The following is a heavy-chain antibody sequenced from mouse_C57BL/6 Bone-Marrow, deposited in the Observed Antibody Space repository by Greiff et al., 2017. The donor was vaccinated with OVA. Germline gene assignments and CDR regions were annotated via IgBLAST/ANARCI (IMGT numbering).Heavy chain of an antibody. CDR2: IYPGDGDT. CDR3: ARRALRSPWFAY. CDR1: GYAFSSSW. Sequence: VQLQQSGPELVKPGASVKISCKASGYAFSSSWMNWVKQRPGKGLEWIGRIYPGDGDTNYNGKFKGKATLTADKSSSTAYMQLSSLTSEDSAVYFCARRALRSPWFAYWGQGTLVTVSA. J-gene: IGHJ3*01. V-gene: IGHV1-82*01. D-gene: IGHD1-1*01.